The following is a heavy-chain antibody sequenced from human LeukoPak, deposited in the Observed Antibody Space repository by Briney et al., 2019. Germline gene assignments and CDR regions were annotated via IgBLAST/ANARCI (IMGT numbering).Heavy chain of an antibody. CDR3: ADGDY. Sequence: GGSLRLSCAASGFTFSNNGMNWVRQAPGKGLEWVALISYDGSNRWYADSVKGRFTISRDNSKNMLYLQINCLRLEDTAVYYCADGDYWGQGTLVTVSS. CDR2: ISYDGSNR. CDR1: GFTFSNNG. J-gene: IGHJ4*02. V-gene: IGHV3-30*03.